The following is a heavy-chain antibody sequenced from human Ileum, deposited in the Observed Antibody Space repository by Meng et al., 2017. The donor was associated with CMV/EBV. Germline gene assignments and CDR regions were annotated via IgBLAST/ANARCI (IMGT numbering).Heavy chain of an antibody. Sequence: SGFPFSSYSMNWVRQAPGKGLEWVSSISSSSTYIYYADSVKGRFTISRDNAKNSLYLQMNSLRAEDTAVYFCARDAFRQQLVPPIDYWGQGTLVTVSS. J-gene: IGHJ4*02. CDR1: GFPFSSYS. CDR3: ARDAFRQQLVPPIDY. V-gene: IGHV3-21*01. D-gene: IGHD6-13*01. CDR2: ISSSSTYI.